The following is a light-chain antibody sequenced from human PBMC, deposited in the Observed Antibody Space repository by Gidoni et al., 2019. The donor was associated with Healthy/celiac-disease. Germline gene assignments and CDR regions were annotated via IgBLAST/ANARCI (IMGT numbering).Light chain of an antibody. V-gene: IGKV3-20*01. J-gene: IGKJ4*01. CDR2: GAS. CDR3: QQYGSSPRGT. CDR1: QSVSSSY. Sequence: EIVLTQSPGTLSLSPGERATLSCRASQSVSSSYLAWYQQTPGQAPRLLIYGASSRATGIPDRFSGSGSGTDFTLTISRLEPEDFAVYYCQQYGSSPRGTFGGGTKVEIK.